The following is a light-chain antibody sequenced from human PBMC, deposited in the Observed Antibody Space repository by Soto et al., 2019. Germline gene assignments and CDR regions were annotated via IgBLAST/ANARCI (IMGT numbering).Light chain of an antibody. CDR2: DAS. J-gene: IGKJ3*01. V-gene: IGKV3-11*01. Sequence: EIVLTQSPATLSFSPGERATLSCRASQSVSSYLAWYQQKPGQAPRLLIYDASNSATGIPARFSGSGSGTDFTLTISSLEPEDFAVYYCQQRSNWLFTFGPGTQLEIK. CDR3: QQRSNWLFT. CDR1: QSVSSY.